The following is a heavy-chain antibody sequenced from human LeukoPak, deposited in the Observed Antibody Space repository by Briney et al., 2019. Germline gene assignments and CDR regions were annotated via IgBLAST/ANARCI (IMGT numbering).Heavy chain of an antibody. V-gene: IGHV3-30*04. D-gene: IGHD6-19*01. CDR2: ISYDGSNK. CDR1: GFTFSSYA. J-gene: IGHJ5*02. CDR3: ARGIGSSGPYNWSDP. Sequence: GGSLRLSCAASGFTFSSYAMHWVRQAPGKGLERVAVISYDGSNKYYADSVKGRFTISRDNSKNTLYLQMNSLRAEDTAVYYCARGIGSSGPYNWSDPWGQGTLVTVSS.